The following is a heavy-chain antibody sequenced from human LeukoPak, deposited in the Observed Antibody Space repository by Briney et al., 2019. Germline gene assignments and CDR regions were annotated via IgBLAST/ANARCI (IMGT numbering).Heavy chain of an antibody. CDR1: GGSFSGYY. V-gene: IGHV4-31*11. CDR3: SRASEGEPPNY. CDR2: ISNSGTT. J-gene: IGHJ4*02. D-gene: IGHD2-21*01. Sequence: SETLSLTCAVYGGSFSGYYWSWVRQHPGKGLEWIGYISNSGTTYYMPSLKSRLTISRDTSKNQFSLNLRSVTAADTAVYYCSRASEGEPPNYWGQGTLVTVSS.